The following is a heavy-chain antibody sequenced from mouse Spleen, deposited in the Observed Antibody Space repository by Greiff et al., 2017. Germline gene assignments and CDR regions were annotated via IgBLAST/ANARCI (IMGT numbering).Heavy chain of an antibody. CDR1: GYTFTSYD. J-gene: IGHJ4*01. Sequence: QVQLQQSGPELVKPGASVKLSCKASGYTFTSYDINWVKQRPGQGMEWIGWIYPRDGSTKYNEKFKGKATLTVDTSSSTAYMELHSLTSEDSAVYFCARGGTVVAHYYAMDYWGQGTSVTVSS. CDR2: IYPRDGST. D-gene: IGHD1-1*01. CDR3: ARGGTVVAHYYAMDY. V-gene: IGHV1-85*01.